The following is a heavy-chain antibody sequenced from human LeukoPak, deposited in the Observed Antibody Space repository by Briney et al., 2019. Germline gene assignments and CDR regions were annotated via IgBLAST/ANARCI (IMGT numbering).Heavy chain of an antibody. J-gene: IGHJ4*02. V-gene: IGHV3-23*01. CDR1: GFTFSNYG. CDR3: ARDERLLSFLE. CDR2: ITGSGGST. D-gene: IGHD3-3*01. Sequence: GGTLRLSCAASGFTFSNYGLSWVRQAPGKGLEWVSGITGSGGSTYYADSVKGRFTISRDNSKNTLYQQMNSLRAEDTAIYYCARDERLLSFLEWGQGTLVTVSS.